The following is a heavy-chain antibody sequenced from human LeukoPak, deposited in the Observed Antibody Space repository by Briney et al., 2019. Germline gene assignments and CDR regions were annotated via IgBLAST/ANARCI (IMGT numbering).Heavy chain of an antibody. D-gene: IGHD1-26*01. V-gene: IGHV4-59*01. CDR2: IYHRGTT. Sequence: SETLSLTCTVSGGSISSYYWSWIRQPPGKGLEWIGYIYHRGTTKYNPSLKSRVTISVDTSKNQFSLKLSSVTAADTAVYYCARVPPGASHFDSWGQGTLVPVSS. CDR1: GGSISSYY. J-gene: IGHJ4*02. CDR3: ARVPPGASHFDS.